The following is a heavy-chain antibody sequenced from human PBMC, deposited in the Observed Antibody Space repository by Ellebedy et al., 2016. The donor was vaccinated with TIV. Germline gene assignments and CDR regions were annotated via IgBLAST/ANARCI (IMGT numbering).Heavy chain of an antibody. J-gene: IGHJ6*02. CDR2: ISGYYGNT. V-gene: IGHV1-18*01. Sequence: AASVKVSCKASGYTFSSYGISWVRQAPGQGLEWMGWISGYYGNTDYAQRLKGRVTMTTDTSTSTAYMELRSLRSDDTAVYYCARDLSGAAGLSVYGLDVWGQGTTVTVS. CDR1: GYTFSSYG. D-gene: IGHD6-13*01. CDR3: ARDLSGAAGLSVYGLDV.